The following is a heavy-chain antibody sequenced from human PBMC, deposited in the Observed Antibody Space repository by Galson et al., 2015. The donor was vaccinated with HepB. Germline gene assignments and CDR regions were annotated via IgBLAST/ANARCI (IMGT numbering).Heavy chain of an antibody. J-gene: IGHJ4*02. V-gene: IGHV2-5*02. Sequence: PALVKPTQTLTLTCTFSGFSLSTRGVGVGWIRQPPGKALEWLVHIYWDDDKRYSPSVKSRLTLTQDTSKNQVVLTTTNMDPVDSATYYCAHSPSGSYFYFDYWGQGALVTVSS. CDR3: AHSPSGSYFYFDY. CDR1: GFSLSTRGVG. D-gene: IGHD1-26*01. CDR2: IYWDDDK.